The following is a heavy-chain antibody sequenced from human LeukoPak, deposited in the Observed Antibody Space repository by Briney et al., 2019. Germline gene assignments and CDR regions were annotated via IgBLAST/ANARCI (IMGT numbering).Heavy chain of an antibody. CDR3: ARAWEFVNILVYGDYVDY. Sequence: GGSLRLSCAASGFTFSDYYMSWIRQAPGKGLEWVSYISSSGSTIYYADSVKGRFTISRDNAKNSLYLQMNSLRAEDTAVYYCARAWEFVNILVYGDYVDYWGQGTLVTVSS. J-gene: IGHJ4*02. V-gene: IGHV3-11*04. CDR2: ISSSGSTI. CDR1: GFTFSDYY. D-gene: IGHD4-17*01.